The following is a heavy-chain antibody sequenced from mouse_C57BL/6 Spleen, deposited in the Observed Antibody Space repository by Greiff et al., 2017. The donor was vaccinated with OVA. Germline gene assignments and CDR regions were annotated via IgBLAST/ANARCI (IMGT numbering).Heavy chain of an antibody. V-gene: IGHV1-53*01. CDR1: GYTFTSYW. D-gene: IGHD2-12*01. Sequence: QVQLKQPGTELVKPGASVKLSCKASGYTFTSYWMHWVKQRPGQGLEWICNINPSNVGTNYNEKFKSKATLTVDKSSSTAYMQLSSLTSEDAAVYYCARGTYFRGYVDVWGTGTTVTVSS. CDR2: INPSNVGT. J-gene: IGHJ1*03. CDR3: ARGTYFRGYVDV.